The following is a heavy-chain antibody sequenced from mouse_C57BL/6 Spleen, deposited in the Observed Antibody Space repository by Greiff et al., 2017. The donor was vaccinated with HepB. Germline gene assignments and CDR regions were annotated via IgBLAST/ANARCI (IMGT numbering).Heavy chain of an antibody. CDR3: ARMNGNPWYFDV. D-gene: IGHD2-1*01. CDR2: INYGGSST. V-gene: IGHV5-16*01. J-gene: IGHJ1*03. CDR1: GFTFSDYY. Sequence: DVQLVESEGGLVQPGSSMKLSCTASGFTFSDYYMAWVRQVPEKGLEWVANINYGGSSTYYLDFLKSRFIISRDNAKNILYLQMSSLKSEDTATYYCARMNGNPWYFDVWGTGTTVTVSS.